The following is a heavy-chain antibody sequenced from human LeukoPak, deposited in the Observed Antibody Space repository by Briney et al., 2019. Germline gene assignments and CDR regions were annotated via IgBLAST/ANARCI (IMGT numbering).Heavy chain of an antibody. Sequence: VKVSCKASGYSFDRYGISWVRQAPGQGLEWLGWIGAFNGNTNYAQNLQGRVTMTADTSTTTAYMELRSLSSDDTAVYYCARASSLVVVAATHDWFDPWGQGTLVTVSS. J-gene: IGHJ5*02. CDR1: GYSFDRYG. CDR2: IGAFNGNT. D-gene: IGHD2-15*01. V-gene: IGHV1-18*01. CDR3: ARASSLVVVAATHDWFDP.